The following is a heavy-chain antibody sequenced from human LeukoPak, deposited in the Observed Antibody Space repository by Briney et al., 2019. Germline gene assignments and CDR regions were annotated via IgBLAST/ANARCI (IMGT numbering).Heavy chain of an antibody. J-gene: IGHJ4*02. CDR1: GLIFSSYV. CDR2: ITGSGVTT. Sequence: PGGSLSLSCAASGLIFSSYVMTWVRQAPGKGLEWVSGITGSGVTTYYADSVKGRFTISRDNSKNTLYLQMNSLRADDTAVYYCAKEIYYFIDWGQGTLVTVSS. V-gene: IGHV3-23*01. D-gene: IGHD3-22*01. CDR3: AKEIYYFID.